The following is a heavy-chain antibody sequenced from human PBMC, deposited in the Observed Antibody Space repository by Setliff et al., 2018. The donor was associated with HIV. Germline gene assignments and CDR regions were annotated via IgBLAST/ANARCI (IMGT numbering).Heavy chain of an antibody. V-gene: IGHV4-38-2*02. CDR3: ARGRFHRLHRPYSGSGSLGIQYFDY. Sequence: SETLSLTCTVSGYSISSGYYWGWIRQSPGKGLEWIGSMFHSGTTYYNPSLKSRVTISIDTSKNQFSLKLSSVTAADTALYYCARGRFHRLHRPYSGSGSLGIQYFDYWGQGTLVTVSS. CDR1: GYSISSGYY. CDR2: MFHSGTT. D-gene: IGHD3-10*01. J-gene: IGHJ4*02.